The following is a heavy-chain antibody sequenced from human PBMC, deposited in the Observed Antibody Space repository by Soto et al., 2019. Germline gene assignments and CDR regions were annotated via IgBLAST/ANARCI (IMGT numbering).Heavy chain of an antibody. J-gene: IGHJ6*02. Sequence: EVQLLESGGGLVQPGGSLSLSCAASEFTFSNYAVNWVRQAPGKGLEWVSAISVSGAGTYYADSVKGRFTISRDNSKNTLDLHMNSLRAEDTAVYYCVKAVQVSGSYYYGMDVWGQGTTVTFSS. D-gene: IGHD3-10*01. V-gene: IGHV3-23*01. CDR1: EFTFSNYA. CDR2: ISVSGAGT. CDR3: VKAVQVSGSYYYGMDV.